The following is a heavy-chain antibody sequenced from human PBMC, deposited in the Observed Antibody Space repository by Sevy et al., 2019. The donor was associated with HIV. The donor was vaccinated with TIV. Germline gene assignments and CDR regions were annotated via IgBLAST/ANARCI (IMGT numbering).Heavy chain of an antibody. CDR3: ARSQRGSAASRWYFCS. J-gene: IGHJ4*02. CDR1: GGPFSTYT. CDR2: IIPILGTV. V-gene: IGHV1-69*06. D-gene: IGHD2-2*01. Sequence: ASVKVSCKASGGPFSTYTFSWVRQAPGQGLEWMGGIIPILGTVNYSQNFQGRLTLTADTSTNTAYMEVNSLRSDDSAVYYCARSQRGSAASRWYFCSWGQGTQVAVSS.